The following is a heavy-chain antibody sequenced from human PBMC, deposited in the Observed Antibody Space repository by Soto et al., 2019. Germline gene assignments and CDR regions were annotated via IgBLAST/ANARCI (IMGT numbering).Heavy chain of an antibody. J-gene: IGHJ4*02. V-gene: IGHV3-15*01. CDR3: ASGTRAHSSGTVYYLAY. D-gene: IGHD3-10*01. Sequence: EVQLVESGGGLVKPGGSLRLSCAASGFTFSNAWMSWVRQAPGKGLEWVGRIQSKNEGEETEYAVDVNGRSIISRDDSKNTLYRDMNSLRAEYTAVYSCASGTRAHSSGTVYYLAYWGQGTVVTVSS. CDR2: IQSKNEGEET. CDR1: GFTFSNAW.